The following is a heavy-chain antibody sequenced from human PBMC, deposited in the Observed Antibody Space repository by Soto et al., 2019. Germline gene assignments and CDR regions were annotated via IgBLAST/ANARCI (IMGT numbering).Heavy chain of an antibody. CDR2: IYYNGII. J-gene: IGHJ5*02. CDR3: DRGIQEGFDP. D-gene: IGHD5-18*01. V-gene: IGHV4-30-4*01. Sequence: PXETLSLACTVSGDSITDGEYYWSWIRQPPGKDLEWIAYIYYNGIIHYNPSLKSRVTISLDPFKNQFSLTMTSVTDADTAVYSCDRGIQEGFDPWGQGTLVTVTS. CDR1: GDSITDGEYY.